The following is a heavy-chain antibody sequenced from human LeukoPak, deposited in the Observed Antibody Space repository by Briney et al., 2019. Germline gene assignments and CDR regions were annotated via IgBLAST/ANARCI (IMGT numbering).Heavy chain of an antibody. J-gene: IGHJ6*03. CDR1: GGSISGYH. V-gene: IGHV4-59*01. CDR3: ARVPRSYYYYYYMDV. CDR2: IYYSGSS. Sequence: SETLSLTCNVSGGSISGYHWSWIRHPPGKGLEWVGYIYYSGSSNYNPSLKSRVTISADTSKNPFSLKLSSVTAADTAVYYCARVPRSYYYYYYMDVWGKGTTVTVSS.